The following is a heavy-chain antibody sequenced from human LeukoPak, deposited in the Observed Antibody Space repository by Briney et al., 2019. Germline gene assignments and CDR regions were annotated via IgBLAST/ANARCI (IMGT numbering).Heavy chain of an antibody. V-gene: IGHV4-4*02. J-gene: IGHJ4*02. CDR3: ASLSGKPF. CDR1: GGSITTTHW. CDR2: IYHDGST. D-gene: IGHD2-15*01. Sequence: PSETLSLTCSVSGGSITTTHWWSWVHQPPGKGLEWIGEIYHDGSTNYKSSLKSRVTISVDKSKNQFSLKLTSVTAADTAVYYCASLSGKPFWGQGTLVTVSS.